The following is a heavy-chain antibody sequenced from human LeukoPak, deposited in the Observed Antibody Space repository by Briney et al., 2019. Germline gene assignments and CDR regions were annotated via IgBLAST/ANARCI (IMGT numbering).Heavy chain of an antibody. CDR2: IGRSGTTI. D-gene: IGHD3-9*01. CDR3: ARSGKIYFDWLLDY. Sequence: KSGGSLRRSCAASGFTFSDYYMSWIRQAPGKGLEGVSYIGRSGTTIDYADSGRGRLTISWDNAKKSVYLQMNSLRAEDTAVYYCARSGKIYFDWLLDYWGQGTLVTVSS. CDR1: GFTFSDYY. V-gene: IGHV3-11*04. J-gene: IGHJ4*02.